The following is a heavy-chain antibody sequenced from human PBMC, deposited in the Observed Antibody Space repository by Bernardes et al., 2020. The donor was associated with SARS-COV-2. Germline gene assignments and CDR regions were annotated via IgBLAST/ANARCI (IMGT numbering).Heavy chain of an antibody. J-gene: IGHJ4*02. Sequence: ASVKVSCKASGYTFTGYYMHWVRQAPGQGLEWMGWINPNSGGTNYAQKFQGRVTMTRDTSISTAYMELSRLRSDDTAVYYCARVGYLWFGEEGNDYWGQGTLVTVSS. CDR3: ARVGYLWFGEEGNDY. CDR2: INPNSGGT. V-gene: IGHV1-2*02. CDR1: GYTFTGYY. D-gene: IGHD3-10*01.